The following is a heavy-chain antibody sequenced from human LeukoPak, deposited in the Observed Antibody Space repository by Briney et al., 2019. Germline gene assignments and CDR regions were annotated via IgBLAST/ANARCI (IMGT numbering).Heavy chain of an antibody. V-gene: IGHV3-30*02. CDR3: TKDAGSSYYFDY. CDR1: GFTFSLYG. D-gene: IGHD6-6*01. Sequence: GGSLRLSCAASGFTFSLYGMHWVRQAPAKGLEWVAFIRFDGSHKYHADSVQGRFTISRDNSKNTLYLQMNSLRVDDTAIYYCTKDAGSSYYFDYWGQGTLVTVSS. J-gene: IGHJ4*02. CDR2: IRFDGSHK.